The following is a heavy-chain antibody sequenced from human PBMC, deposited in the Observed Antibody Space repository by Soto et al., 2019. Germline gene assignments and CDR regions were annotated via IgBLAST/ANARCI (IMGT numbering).Heavy chain of an antibody. Sequence: SETLSLTCTVSGGSISGYYWSWIRQPPGKGLEWIGYIYYRGSTNCNPSLKSRVTISVDTSKRQFSLKLSSVTAADTAVYYCARERGYRGDFDIWGQGTMVTVSS. CDR1: GGSISGYY. CDR2: IYYRGST. CDR3: ARERGYRGDFDI. D-gene: IGHD5-12*01. V-gene: IGHV4-59*01. J-gene: IGHJ3*02.